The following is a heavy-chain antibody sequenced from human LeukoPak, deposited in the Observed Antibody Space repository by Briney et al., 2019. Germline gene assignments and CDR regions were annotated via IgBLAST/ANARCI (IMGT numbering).Heavy chain of an antibody. D-gene: IGHD3-22*01. Sequence: GGSLRLSCAASGFTFSSYWMSWVRQAPGKGLEWVANIKQDGSEKYYVDSVKGRFTISRDNAKNSLYLQMNSLRAEDTAVYYCAREGMYYYDSSGLSTHLDYWGQGTLVTVSS. V-gene: IGHV3-7*01. CDR1: GFTFSSYW. CDR3: AREGMYYYDSSGLSTHLDY. CDR2: IKQDGSEK. J-gene: IGHJ4*02.